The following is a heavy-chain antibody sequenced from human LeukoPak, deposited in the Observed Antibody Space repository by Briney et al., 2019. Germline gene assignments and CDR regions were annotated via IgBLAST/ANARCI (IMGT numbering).Heavy chain of an antibody. CDR3: AKGLERSYDTFDI. CDR1: GFTFSSYA. CDR2: ISGSGGST. V-gene: IGHV3-23*01. Sequence: GGSLRLSCAASGFTFSSYAMSWVRQAPGKGLEWVSAISGSGGSTYYADSVKSRFTISRDNSKNTLYLQMNSLRAEDTAVYYCAKGLERSYDTFDIWGQGTMVTVSS. J-gene: IGHJ3*02. D-gene: IGHD1-26*01.